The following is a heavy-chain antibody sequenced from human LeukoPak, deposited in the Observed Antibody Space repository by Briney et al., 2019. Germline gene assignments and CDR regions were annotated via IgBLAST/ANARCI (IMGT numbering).Heavy chain of an antibody. V-gene: IGHV3-13*01. CDR3: ASVTYYYDSSGYNFDL. CDR1: GFTFSSYD. CDR2: IGTAGDT. J-gene: IGHJ2*01. D-gene: IGHD3-22*01. Sequence: GGSLRLSCAASGFTFSSYDMHWVRQATGKGLEWVSAIGTAGDTYYPGSVKGRFTISRENAKNSLYLQMNSLRAGDTAVYYCASVTYYYDSSGYNFDLWGRGTLVTVPS.